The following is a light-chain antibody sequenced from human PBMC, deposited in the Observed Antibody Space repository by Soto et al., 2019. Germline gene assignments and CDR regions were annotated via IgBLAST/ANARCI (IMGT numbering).Light chain of an antibody. V-gene: IGKV1-27*01. J-gene: IGKJ4*01. CDR1: QDSIKF. Sequence: DIQMTQSPSSLSTFVGDTVTITCRPSQDSIKFLSWYQQKPGKVPKLLIYAASTLQSGVPSRFSGSGSGTDFTLTISSLQPEDVATYYCQKCKIAPFPFGGGTKVDI. CDR3: QKCKIAPFP. CDR2: AAS.